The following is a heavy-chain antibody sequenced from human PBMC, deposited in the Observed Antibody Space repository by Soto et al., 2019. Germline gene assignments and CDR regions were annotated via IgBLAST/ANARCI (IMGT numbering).Heavy chain of an antibody. D-gene: IGHD3-3*01. Sequence: PGGSLRLSCAASGFIFNNFGIHWVRQAPGKGLEWVAVIWYDGSNKYYADSVKGRFTISRDNSKNTLYLQMNSLRAEDTAVYYCARDMSLYDFWSGYDYYYYGMDVWGQGTTVTVSS. CDR3: ARDMSLYDFWSGYDYYYYGMDV. CDR2: IWYDGSNK. CDR1: GFIFNNFG. V-gene: IGHV3-33*01. J-gene: IGHJ6*02.